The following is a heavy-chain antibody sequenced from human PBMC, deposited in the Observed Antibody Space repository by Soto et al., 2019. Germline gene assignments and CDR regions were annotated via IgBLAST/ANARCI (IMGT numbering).Heavy chain of an antibody. Sequence: GGSLRLSCAASGFTFSSYAMNWVRQAPGKGLEWVSTISGSGGSTYYADSVRGRFTISRDNSKNTLFLQMNSLRAEDTAVYYCARDSGIAAATYYFDCWGQGTLVTVSS. CDR3: ARDSGIAAATYYFDC. CDR2: ISGSGGST. V-gene: IGHV3-23*01. CDR1: GFTFSSYA. D-gene: IGHD6-25*01. J-gene: IGHJ4*02.